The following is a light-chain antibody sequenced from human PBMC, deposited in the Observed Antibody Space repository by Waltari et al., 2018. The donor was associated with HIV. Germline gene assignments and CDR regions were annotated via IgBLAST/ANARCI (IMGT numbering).Light chain of an antibody. CDR1: RSNIGSNY. CDR2: RDG. Sequence: QSLLTQSPSASGAPGQRVTISCSGSRSNIGSNYVYWYQPLPGTAPKLLIYRDGQRPSGVPDRFSASKSGTSASLDISGLRSEDETDYYCVAWDDTLSGPVFGGGTKLTVL. V-gene: IGLV1-47*01. CDR3: VAWDDTLSGPV. J-gene: IGLJ2*01.